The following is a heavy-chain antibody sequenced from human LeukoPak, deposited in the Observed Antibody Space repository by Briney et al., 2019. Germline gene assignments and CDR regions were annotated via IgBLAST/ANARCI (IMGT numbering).Heavy chain of an antibody. CDR3: ARVVPAAISSDYYYYMDV. Sequence: ETLSLTCGVSGGAFSDYYWSWIRQAPGKGLEWVSVIYSGGSTYYADSVKGRFTISRDNSKNTLYLQMNSLRAEDTAVYYCARVVPAAISSDYYYYMDVWGKGTTVTVSS. V-gene: IGHV3-53*01. J-gene: IGHJ6*03. D-gene: IGHD2-2*02. CDR2: IYSGGST. CDR1: GGAFSDYY.